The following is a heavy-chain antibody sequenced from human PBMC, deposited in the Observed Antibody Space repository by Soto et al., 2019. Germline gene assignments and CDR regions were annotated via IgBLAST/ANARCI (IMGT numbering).Heavy chain of an antibody. Sequence: GGSLRLSCAASGFTFSNYAMNWVRQAPGKGLEWVSAIRGSGGSTYYADSVKGRFTISRDNSKNTLYLQMNSLRAEDTAVYYCARGGTFDYWGQGTLVTVSS. CDR3: ARGGTFDY. CDR2: IRGSGGST. CDR1: GFTFSNYA. V-gene: IGHV3-23*01. J-gene: IGHJ4*02.